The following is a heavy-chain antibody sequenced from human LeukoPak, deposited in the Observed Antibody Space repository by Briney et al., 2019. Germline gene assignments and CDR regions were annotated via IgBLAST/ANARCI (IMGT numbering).Heavy chain of an antibody. CDR1: GFTFSNYG. CDR2: ISYDGSNK. CDR3: KSSSWYEGDNWFDP. V-gene: IGHV3-30*03. Sequence: GGSLRLSCAASGFTFSNYGMHWVRQAPGKGLEWVAVISYDGSNKYYADSVKGRFTISRDNSKNTLYLQMNSLRAEDTAVYYCKSSSWYEGDNWFDPWGQGTLVTVSS. J-gene: IGHJ5*02. D-gene: IGHD6-13*01.